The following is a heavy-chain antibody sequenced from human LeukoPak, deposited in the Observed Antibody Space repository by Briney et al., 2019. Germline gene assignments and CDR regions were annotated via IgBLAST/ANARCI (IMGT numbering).Heavy chain of an antibody. Sequence: PGRSLRLSCAASRFTFRRYGMHWVRQAPGKGLEWVAVIYFDGSNKYYADSVKGRFTISRDNSKNTLYLQLNTLKAEDTAVYYCARDRDSSGWFGIDYWGQGTLVTVSS. CDR2: IYFDGSNK. CDR1: RFTFRRYG. CDR3: ARDRDSSGWFGIDY. J-gene: IGHJ4*02. D-gene: IGHD6-19*01. V-gene: IGHV3-33*01.